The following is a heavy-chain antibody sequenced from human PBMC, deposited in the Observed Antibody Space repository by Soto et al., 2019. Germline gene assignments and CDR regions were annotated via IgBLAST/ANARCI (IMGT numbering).Heavy chain of an antibody. CDR3: ARDRWSAPDY. D-gene: IGHD2-15*01. Sequence: QVQLVESGGGVVQPGRSLRLSCAASGFTFSSYGMHWVRQAPGKGLEWVAVIWYDGSNKYYADSVKGRFTISRDKSKNTLYLQMNSLRAEDTAVYYCARDRWSAPDYWGQGTLVTVSS. J-gene: IGHJ4*02. CDR1: GFTFSSYG. V-gene: IGHV3-33*01. CDR2: IWYDGSNK.